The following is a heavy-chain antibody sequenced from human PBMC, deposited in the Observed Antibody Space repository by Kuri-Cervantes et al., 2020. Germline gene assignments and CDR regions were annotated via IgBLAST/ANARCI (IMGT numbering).Heavy chain of an antibody. CDR2: ISWNSGSI. CDR3: AKDIGPVGTEFYDY. Sequence: SLRLSCAASGFTFDDYAMHWVRQAPGKGLEWVSGISWNSGSIGYADSVKGRFTISRDNAKNSLYLQMNSLRAEDTALYYCAKDIGPVGTEFYDYWGQGTLVTVSS. V-gene: IGHV3-9*01. CDR1: GFTFDDYA. D-gene: IGHD6-13*01. J-gene: IGHJ4*02.